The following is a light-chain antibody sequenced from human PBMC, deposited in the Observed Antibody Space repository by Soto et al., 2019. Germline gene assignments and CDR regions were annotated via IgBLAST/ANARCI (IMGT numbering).Light chain of an antibody. J-gene: IGLJ1*01. CDR3: SSYAGSSNV. CDR2: EVN. Sequence: QSALTQPASVSGSPGQSITISCTGTSGDVGGYNYVSWYQQHPGKAPKLMIYEVNKRPSGVPDRFSGSKSGNTASLTVSGRQAEDEADYYCSSYAGSSNVFGTGTKLTVL. CDR1: SGDVGGYNY. V-gene: IGLV2-8*01.